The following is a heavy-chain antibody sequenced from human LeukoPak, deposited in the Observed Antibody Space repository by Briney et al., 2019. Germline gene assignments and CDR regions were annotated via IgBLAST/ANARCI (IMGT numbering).Heavy chain of an antibody. CDR2: IYSGGST. V-gene: IGHV3-53*01. J-gene: IGHJ2*01. CDR1: GFTVSSNY. D-gene: IGHD6-13*01. Sequence: GGSLRLSCAASGFTVSSNYMSWVRQAPGKGLEWVSVIYSGGSTYYADSVKGRFTISRDNAKNSLYLQMNSLRAEDTAVYYCARGRSIWYPQSWYFDLWGRGTLVTVSS. CDR3: ARGRSIWYPQSWYFDL.